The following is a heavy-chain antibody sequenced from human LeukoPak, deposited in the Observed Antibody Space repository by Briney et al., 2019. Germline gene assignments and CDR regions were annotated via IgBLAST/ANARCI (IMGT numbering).Heavy chain of an antibody. J-gene: IGHJ3*02. V-gene: IGHV3-72*01. CDR3: VTSEYSGSYWGAFDI. CDR2: TRNKANSYTT. CDR1: GFTFSGSA. Sequence: GGSLRLSCAASGFTFSGSAMHWVRQAPGKGLEWVGRTRNKANSYTTEYAASVKGRFTISRDDSKNSLYLQMNSLKTEDTAVYYCVTSEYSGSYWGAFDIWGQGTMVTVSS. D-gene: IGHD1-26*01.